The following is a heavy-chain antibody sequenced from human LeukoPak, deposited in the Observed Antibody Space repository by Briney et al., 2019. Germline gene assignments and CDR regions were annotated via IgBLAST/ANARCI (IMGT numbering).Heavy chain of an antibody. CDR2: ITTSGRTI. D-gene: IGHD4-17*01. V-gene: IGHV3-48*03. CDR1: GFTFSSYE. CDR3: ARGEDYGTNSFDY. Sequence: GGSLRLSWAASGFTFSSYEMTWVRQAPGKGLEWVSYITTSGRTIYYADSVKGRFTISRDNAKNSLYLQMNSLRAEDTAVYYCARGEDYGTNSFDYWGQGTLVTVSS. J-gene: IGHJ4*02.